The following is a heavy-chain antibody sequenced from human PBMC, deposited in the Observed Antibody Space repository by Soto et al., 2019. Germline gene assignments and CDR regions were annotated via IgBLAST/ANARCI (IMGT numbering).Heavy chain of an antibody. Sequence: QVQLVQSGAEVKKPGASVKVSCKASGYTFTKYGISWVRQAPGQGPEWMGWISGYNGNTNYAQTLQGRVTMTTDTSTSTAYMELRSLRYDDTAVYYCARGGSSWSAEYYQHWGQGTLVIVSS. CDR2: ISGYNGNT. CDR1: GYTFTKYG. J-gene: IGHJ1*01. V-gene: IGHV1-18*01. CDR3: ARGGSSWSAEYYQH. D-gene: IGHD6-13*01.